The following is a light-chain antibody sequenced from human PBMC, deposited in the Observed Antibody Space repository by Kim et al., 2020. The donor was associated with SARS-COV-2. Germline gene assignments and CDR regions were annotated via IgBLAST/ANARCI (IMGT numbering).Light chain of an antibody. J-gene: IGLJ3*02. CDR2: DVS. Sequence: QSVLTQPASVSGSPGQSITISCTGTGSDVGGYNYVSWYQHHPGKAPELMIYDVSKRPSGVSNRFSGSKSGNTASLTVSGLQAEDEANYFCSSYTSSDTWVFGGGTQLTVL. V-gene: IGLV2-14*03. CDR1: GSDVGGYNY. CDR3: SSYTSSDTWV.